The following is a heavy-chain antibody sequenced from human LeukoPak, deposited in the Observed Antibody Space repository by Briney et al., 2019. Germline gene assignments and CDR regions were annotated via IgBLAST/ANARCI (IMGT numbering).Heavy chain of an antibody. CDR1: GFTFSSYW. CDR2: INSDGSSI. V-gene: IGHV3-74*03. Sequence: GGSLRLSCAASGFTFSSYWMHWVRQAPGKGLVWVSRINSDGSSITYADSVKGRFTIFRDNAKNTLYLQMNSLRVEDTAVYYCAREGRVSGYDFDCWGQGTLVTVSS. D-gene: IGHD5-12*01. J-gene: IGHJ4*02. CDR3: AREGRVSGYDFDC.